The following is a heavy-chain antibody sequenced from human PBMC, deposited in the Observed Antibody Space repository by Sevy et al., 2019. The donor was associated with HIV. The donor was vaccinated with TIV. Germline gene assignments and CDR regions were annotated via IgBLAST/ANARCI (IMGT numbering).Heavy chain of an antibody. Sequence: GESLKISCKGSGYSFSTYWNAWVRQMPGKGLEWMGIIYPGESDTRYSPSFQGQVTISADKSISTAYLQWSSLKASDGAMYYCARRRGSSAWVDYWGQGTLVTVSS. CDR2: IYPGESDT. CDR1: GYSFSTYW. J-gene: IGHJ4*02. V-gene: IGHV5-51*01. D-gene: IGHD6-6*01. CDR3: ARRRGSSAWVDY.